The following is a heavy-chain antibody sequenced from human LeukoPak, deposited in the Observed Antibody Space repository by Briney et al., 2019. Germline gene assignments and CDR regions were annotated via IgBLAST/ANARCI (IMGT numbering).Heavy chain of an antibody. Sequence: SGGSLRLSCAPSAFTVSTNHMRWVRQAPGKGREWVSFIYSGGGTYYADSVKGRFTISRDKSKNTLYLQMNSLNAEDTAVYYCARGPIASLAFDYWGQGTLVTVSS. V-gene: IGHV3-66*01. CDR2: IYSGGGT. J-gene: IGHJ4*02. D-gene: IGHD3-16*02. CDR3: ARGPIASLAFDY. CDR1: AFTVSTNH.